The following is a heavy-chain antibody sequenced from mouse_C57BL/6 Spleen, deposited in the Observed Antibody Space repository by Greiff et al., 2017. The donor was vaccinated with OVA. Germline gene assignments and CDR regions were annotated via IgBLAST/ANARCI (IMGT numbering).Heavy chain of an antibody. CDR2: IYPGSGST. V-gene: IGHV1-55*01. CDR1: GYTFTSYW. D-gene: IGHD1-1*01. CDR3: ARSGGYYGSSAGFAY. Sequence: VQLQQPGAELVKPGASVKMSCKASGYTFTSYWITWVKPRPGQGLEWIGDIYPGSGSTNYNEKFKSKATLTVDTSSSTAYMQLSSLTSEDSAVYYCARSGGYYGSSAGFAYWGQGTLVTVSA. J-gene: IGHJ3*01.